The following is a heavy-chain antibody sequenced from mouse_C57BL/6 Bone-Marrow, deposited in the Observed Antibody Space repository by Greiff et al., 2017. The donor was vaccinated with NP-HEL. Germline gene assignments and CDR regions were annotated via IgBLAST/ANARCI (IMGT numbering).Heavy chain of an antibody. CDR2: IYPNSGGT. Sequence: QVQLQQPGAELVKPGASVKLSCKASGYTFTSYWMHWVKQRPGRGLEWIGRIYPNSGGTKYNEKFKSKATLTVDKPSSTAYMQLSSLTSDDSAVYYCARGANCSFAYWGQGTLVTVSA. CDR1: GYTFTSYW. V-gene: IGHV1-72*01. D-gene: IGHD4-1*01. CDR3: ARGANCSFAY. J-gene: IGHJ3*01.